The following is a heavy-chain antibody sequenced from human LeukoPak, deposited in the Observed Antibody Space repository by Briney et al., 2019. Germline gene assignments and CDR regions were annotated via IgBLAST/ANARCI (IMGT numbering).Heavy chain of an antibody. CDR3: ARYDLVRGGHDAFDI. J-gene: IGHJ3*02. V-gene: IGHV3-11*03. CDR1: GLTFSDHY. Sequence: GGSLRLSCAASGLTFSDHYMSWIRQAPGKGLECISYISRSSSNTNYADSVKGRFTISRDNAKNSVYLQMNSLRAEDTAVYYCARYDLVRGGHDAFDIWGQGTMVTVSS. D-gene: IGHD3-10*01. CDR2: ISRSSSNT.